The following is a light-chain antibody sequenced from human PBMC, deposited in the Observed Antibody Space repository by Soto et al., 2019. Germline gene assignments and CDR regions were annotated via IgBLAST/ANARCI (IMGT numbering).Light chain of an antibody. V-gene: IGLV2-14*01. Sequence: QSVLTQPASVSGSPGQSITISCTGTSSDIGAYDYVSWFQQHPDKAPKLMISEVTNRPSGVSDRFSGSKSGNAASLTISGLQAEDEAYYFCFSFTPAPTHIFGTGTKVTV. CDR3: FSFTPAPTHI. J-gene: IGLJ1*01. CDR2: EVT. CDR1: SSDIGAYDY.